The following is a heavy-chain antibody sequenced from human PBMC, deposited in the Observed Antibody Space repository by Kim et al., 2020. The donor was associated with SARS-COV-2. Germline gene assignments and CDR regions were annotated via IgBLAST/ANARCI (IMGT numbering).Heavy chain of an antibody. D-gene: IGHD6-13*01. CDR2: IYYSGST. Sequence: SETLSLTYTVSGGSISSSSYYWGWIRQPPGKGLEWIGSIYYSGSTYYNPSLKSRVTISVDTSKNQFSLKMSSVTAADTAVYYCAKHIEGLWGSSWYFYYWGQGTPVTLSS. J-gene: IGHJ4*02. CDR3: AKHIEGLWGSSWYFYY. V-gene: IGHV4-39*01. CDR1: GGSISSSSYY.